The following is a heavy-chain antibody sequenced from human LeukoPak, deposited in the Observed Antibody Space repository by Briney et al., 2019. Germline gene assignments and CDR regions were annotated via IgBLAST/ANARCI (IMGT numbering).Heavy chain of an antibody. CDR2: IRYDGSNK. CDR1: GFTFSSYG. Sequence: PGGSLRLSCSASGFTFSSYGMHWVRQAPGKGLEWVAFIRYDGSNKYYADSVKGRFTISRDNSKNTLYLQMNSLRAEDTAVYYCARDGLGSGYDWSYYYYMDVWGKGTTVXVSS. J-gene: IGHJ6*03. D-gene: IGHD5-12*01. CDR3: ARDGLGSGYDWSYYYYMDV. V-gene: IGHV3-30*02.